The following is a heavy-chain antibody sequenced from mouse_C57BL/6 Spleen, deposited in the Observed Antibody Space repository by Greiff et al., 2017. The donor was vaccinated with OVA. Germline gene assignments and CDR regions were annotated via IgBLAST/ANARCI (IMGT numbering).Heavy chain of an antibody. D-gene: IGHD5-5*01. V-gene: IGHV1-42*01. Sequence: EVKVEESGPELVKPGASVKISCKASGYSFTGYYMNWVKQSPEKSLEWIGEINPSTGGTTYNQKFKAKATLTVDKSSSTAYMQLKSLTSEDSAVYYCARPYLYAMDYWGQGTSVTVSS. CDR1: GYSFTGYY. CDR2: INPSTGGT. J-gene: IGHJ4*01. CDR3: ARPYLYAMDY.